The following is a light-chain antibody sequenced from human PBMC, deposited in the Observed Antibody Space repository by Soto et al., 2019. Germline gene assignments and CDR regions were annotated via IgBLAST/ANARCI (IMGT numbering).Light chain of an antibody. Sequence: EIVLTQSPGTLSLSPGERATLSCRASQSVSSSYLAWYQQKPGQAPRLLIYGTSSRATDIPDRFSGSGSGTDFTLTISRLEPEDSAVYYCQQYGNSPRTFGQGTKVEI. CDR1: QSVSSSY. V-gene: IGKV3-20*01. CDR2: GTS. CDR3: QQYGNSPRT. J-gene: IGKJ1*01.